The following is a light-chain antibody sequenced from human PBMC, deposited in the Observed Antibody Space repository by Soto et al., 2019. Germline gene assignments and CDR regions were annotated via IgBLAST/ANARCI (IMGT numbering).Light chain of an antibody. V-gene: IGKV1-27*01. J-gene: IGKJ3*01. CDR3: QNYNGCSQFT. Sequence: DIQMTQSPSSLSASVGDRVTITCRASQGISNYLAWYQQKPGKVPKLLIYGASTLQSGVPSRYSGSGSGTDFTLIISSLQPEDVATYYCQNYNGCSQFTFGPGTKVDVK. CDR2: GAS. CDR1: QGISNY.